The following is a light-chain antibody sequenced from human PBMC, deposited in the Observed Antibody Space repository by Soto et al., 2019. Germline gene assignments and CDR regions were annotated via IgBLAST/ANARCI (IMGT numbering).Light chain of an antibody. Sequence: EIVLTQSPATLSLSPGERATLSCRARQSISNLLVWYQQKPGQAPRLLIYDTSKRATGIPARFSGSGSGTDFTLTITSLEPEDFAVYHCQQRSNWLTFGGGTKVEIK. J-gene: IGKJ4*01. CDR1: QSISNL. V-gene: IGKV3-11*01. CDR2: DTS. CDR3: QQRSNWLT.